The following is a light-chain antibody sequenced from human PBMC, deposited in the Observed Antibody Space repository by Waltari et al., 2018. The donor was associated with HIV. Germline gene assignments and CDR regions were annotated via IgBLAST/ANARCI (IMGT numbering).Light chain of an antibody. CDR3: AAWDDSLNGYV. CDR1: SSNIGSNS. CDR2: GDD. V-gene: IGLV1-44*01. Sequence: QSVLTQPPSASGTPGQRVTISCSGSSSNIGSNSVNWYQQLPGTAPKLLIYGDDQWPSGVPDRFSGSKSGTSASLAISGPQSEDEAVYFCAAWDDSLNGYVFGAGTKVTVL. J-gene: IGLJ1*01.